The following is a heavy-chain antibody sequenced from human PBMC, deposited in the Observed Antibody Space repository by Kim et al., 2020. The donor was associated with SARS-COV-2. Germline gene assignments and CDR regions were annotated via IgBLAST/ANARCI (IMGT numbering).Heavy chain of an antibody. CDR1: GFTFSGYD. CDR3: ARDGRMTSLTTL. CDR2: ISKTGSTM. D-gene: IGHD4-17*01. J-gene: IGHJ4*02. V-gene: IGHV3-11*01. Sequence: GGSLRLSCAASGFTFSGYDMSWIRQAPGKGLEWVSDISKTGSTMKYADSVKGRFTISRDNTKNALYLQMNSLGAEDTAVYYCARDGRMTSLTTLWGQGTLVTVSS.